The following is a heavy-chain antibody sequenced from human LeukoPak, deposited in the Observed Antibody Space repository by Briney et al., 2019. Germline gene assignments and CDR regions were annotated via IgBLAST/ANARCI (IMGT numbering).Heavy chain of an antibody. CDR2: IIPIFGTA. CDR3: ARGFGAVAGGN. Sequence: ASVKVSCKASGGTFSSYAISWVRQAPGQGLEWMGGIIPIFGTANYAQKFQGRVTMTRNTSISTAYMELSSLRSEDTAVYYCARGFGAVAGGNWGQGALVTVSS. V-gene: IGHV1-69*05. J-gene: IGHJ4*02. D-gene: IGHD6-19*01. CDR1: GGTFSSYA.